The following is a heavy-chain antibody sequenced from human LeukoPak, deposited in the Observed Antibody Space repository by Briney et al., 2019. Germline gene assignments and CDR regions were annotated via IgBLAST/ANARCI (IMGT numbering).Heavy chain of an antibody. V-gene: IGHV3-23*01. J-gene: IGHJ4*02. CDR2: ILGSGGST. CDR3: AKWGDYDVLTGYYVPDY. D-gene: IGHD3-9*01. Sequence: GASLRLSCAASGFTFSNYAMSWVRQAPGKGLEWVSAILGSGGSTYYADSVKGRFTVSGDNSKSTLYLQMNSLRAEDTALYYCAKWGDYDVLTGYYVPDYWGQGTLVTVSS. CDR1: GFTFSNYA.